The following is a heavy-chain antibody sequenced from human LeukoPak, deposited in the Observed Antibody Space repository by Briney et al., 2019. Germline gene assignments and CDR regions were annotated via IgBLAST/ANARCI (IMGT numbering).Heavy chain of an antibody. V-gene: IGHV3-48*02. D-gene: IGHD2-2*01. Sequence: PGGALRLSCAASGFTFSSYSMSWVRQAPGRGLEWVSYISSSSSTIYYADSVKGRFTISRDNAKNSLYLQMNSLRDEDTAVYYCVTDIVVVPAASLFGYWGQGTLVTVSS. CDR3: VTDIVVVPAASLFGY. CDR1: GFTFSSYS. CDR2: ISSSSSTI. J-gene: IGHJ4*02.